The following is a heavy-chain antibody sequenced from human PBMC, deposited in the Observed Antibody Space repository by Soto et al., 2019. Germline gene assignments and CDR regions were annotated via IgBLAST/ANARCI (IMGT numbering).Heavy chain of an antibody. CDR3: ARVSRENNYYYYGMDV. CDR1: GGSISSGGYY. CDR2: IYYSGST. V-gene: IGHV4-31*03. J-gene: IGHJ6*02. Sequence: SETLSLTCTVSGGSISSGGYYWSWLRQHPGKGLEWIGYIYYSGSTYYNPSLKSRVTISVDTSKNQFSLKLSSVTAADTAVYYCARVSRENNYYYYGMDVWGQGTTVTVSS. D-gene: IGHD6-13*01.